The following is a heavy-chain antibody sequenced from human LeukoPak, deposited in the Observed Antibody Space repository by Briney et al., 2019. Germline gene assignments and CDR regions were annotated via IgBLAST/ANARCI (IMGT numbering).Heavy chain of an antibody. CDR3: AKDDAWLRFGE. D-gene: IGHD3-10*01. V-gene: IGHV3-23*01. CDR1: GFIVNTYA. Sequence: PGGSLRLSCAASGFIVNTYAMNWVRQAPGKGLEWVSGISPSGDITYYADSVKGRFTISRDNSKNTLYLEVISLTAEDAAVYYCAKDDAWLRFGEWSQGTLVTVSS. J-gene: IGHJ4*02. CDR2: ISPSGDIT.